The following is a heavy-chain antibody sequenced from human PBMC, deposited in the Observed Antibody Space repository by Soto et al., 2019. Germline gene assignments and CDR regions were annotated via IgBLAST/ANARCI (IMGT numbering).Heavy chain of an antibody. CDR2: IWFDGTKK. D-gene: IGHD4-17*01. V-gene: IGHV3-33*01. J-gene: IGHJ4*02. CDR1: GFTFSNYG. Sequence: QVQLVESGGGVVQPGRSLRLSCAASGFTFSNYGMHWVRQAPGKGLEWVAVIWFDGTKKYYADSLKGRLTISRDNSKDTLYLQMHNLRAKDTAVYFCARDRTVTPGVYYFDYWGQGTLVTVSS. CDR3: ARDRTVTPGVYYFDY.